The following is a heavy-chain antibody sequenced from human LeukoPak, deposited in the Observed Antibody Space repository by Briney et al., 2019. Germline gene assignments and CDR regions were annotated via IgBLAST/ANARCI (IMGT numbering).Heavy chain of an antibody. J-gene: IGHJ4*02. V-gene: IGHV1-69*05. CDR3: ARDRGDYGDYLAFYYFDY. CDR1: GGTFSSYA. D-gene: IGHD4-17*01. Sequence: SVKVSCKASGGTFSSYAISWVRQAPGQGLEWMGGIIPIFGTANYAQKLQGRVTMTTDTSTSTAYMELRSLRSDDTAVYYCARDRGDYGDYLAFYYFDYWGQGTLVTVSS. CDR2: IIPIFGTA.